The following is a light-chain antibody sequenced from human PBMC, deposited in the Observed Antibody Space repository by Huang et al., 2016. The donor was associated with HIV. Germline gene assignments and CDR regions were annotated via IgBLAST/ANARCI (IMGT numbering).Light chain of an antibody. Sequence: EIVMTQSPATLSVSPGERATLSCRASQSVSSNLAWYQQKPGQAPRLLIYGASTRAAGIPVRFSVSGSGTEFTLSISSLQSEDFAIYYCQQYNNWPPLTFGGGTKVEIK. CDR1: QSVSSN. J-gene: IGKJ4*01. CDR2: GAS. V-gene: IGKV3-15*01. CDR3: QQYNNWPPLT.